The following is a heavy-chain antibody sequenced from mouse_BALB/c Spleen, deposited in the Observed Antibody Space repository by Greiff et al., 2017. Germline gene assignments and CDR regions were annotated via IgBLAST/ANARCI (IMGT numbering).Heavy chain of an antibody. CDR1: GFTFSSFG. CDR3: ARSGYYGSSYWFAY. CDR2: ISSGSSTI. Sequence: VQLKESGGGLVQPGGSRKLSCAASGFTFSSFGMHWVRQAPEKGLEWVAYISSGSSTIYYADTVKGRFTISRDNPKNTLFLQMTSLRSEDTAMYYCARSGYYGSSYWFAYWGQGTLVTVSA. D-gene: IGHD1-1*01. J-gene: IGHJ3*01. V-gene: IGHV5-17*02.